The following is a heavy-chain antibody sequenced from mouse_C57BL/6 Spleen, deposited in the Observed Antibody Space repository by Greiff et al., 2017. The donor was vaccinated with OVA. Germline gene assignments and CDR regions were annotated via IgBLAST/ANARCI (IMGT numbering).Heavy chain of an antibody. CDR1: GYSITSGYY. D-gene: IGHD1-1*01. CDR3: ARVVTTVVGNFDV. J-gene: IGHJ1*03. CDR2: ISYDGSN. V-gene: IGHV3-6*01. Sequence: EVKLQESGPGLVKPSQSLSLTCSVTGYSITSGYYWNWIRQFPGNKLEWMGYISYDGSNNYNPSLKNRISITRDTSKNQFFLKLNSVTTEDTATYYCARVVTTVVGNFDVWGTGTTVTVSS.